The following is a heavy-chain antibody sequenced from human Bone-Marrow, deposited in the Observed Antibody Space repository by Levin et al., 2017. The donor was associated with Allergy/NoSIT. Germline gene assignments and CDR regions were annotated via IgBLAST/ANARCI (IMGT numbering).Heavy chain of an antibody. CDR3: ARDVAPHGVEQAYLDT. V-gene: IGHV4-30-4*01. J-gene: IGHJ5*02. CDR1: GGSISTGDFY. D-gene: IGHD1/OR15-1a*01. CDR2: IYSSGTT. Sequence: SQTLSLTCTVSGGSISTGDFYWSWIRQSPGRGLEWIGNIYSSGTTNYNPSLKSRVSISVDTSKSQFSLNLRSVTAADTAVYYCARDVAPHGVEQAYLDTWGQGALVTVSS.